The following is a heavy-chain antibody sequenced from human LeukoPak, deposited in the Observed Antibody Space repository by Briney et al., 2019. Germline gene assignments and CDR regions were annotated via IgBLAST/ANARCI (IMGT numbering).Heavy chain of an antibody. CDR1: GFTFSSYA. Sequence: GGSLRLSCAASGFTFSSYAMSWVRQAPGKGLEWVSAISGSGGSTYYADSVKGRFTISRHNSKNTLYLQMNRLRAEDTAVYYCAKGDDRYYYYGMDVWGQGTTVTVSS. V-gene: IGHV3-23*01. CDR2: ISGSGGST. D-gene: IGHD3-16*01. CDR3: AKGDDRYYYYGMDV. J-gene: IGHJ6*02.